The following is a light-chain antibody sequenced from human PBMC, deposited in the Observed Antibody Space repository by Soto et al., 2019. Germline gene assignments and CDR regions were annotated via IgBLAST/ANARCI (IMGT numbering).Light chain of an antibody. V-gene: IGLV1-47*01. Sequence: QSVLTQPPSASGTPGQRVTISCSGSSSNIGSNFIYWYQQLPGTAPKLLIYRNNERPSGVPDRFSGSKSGTSASLAISGLQSEDEADYHCAAWDDSLSGVVFGGGTQLTVL. CDR2: RNN. CDR3: AAWDDSLSGVV. CDR1: SSNIGSNF. J-gene: IGLJ2*01.